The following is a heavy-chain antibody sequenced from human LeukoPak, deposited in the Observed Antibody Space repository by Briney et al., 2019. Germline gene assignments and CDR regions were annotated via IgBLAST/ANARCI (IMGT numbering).Heavy chain of an antibody. D-gene: IGHD1-26*01. J-gene: IGHJ4*02. CDR3: ARGPPYAGGYYVGDY. CDR1: GFTFDKYW. Sequence: PGGSLRLSCVASGFTFDKYWVHWVRQAPGKGLVWVSRISRDGRTTNYADSVKGRFTISRDNAKNTLYLQMNILKAEDTAIYYCARGPPYAGGYYVGDYWGQGILVTVSS. CDR2: ISRDGRTT. V-gene: IGHV3-74*01.